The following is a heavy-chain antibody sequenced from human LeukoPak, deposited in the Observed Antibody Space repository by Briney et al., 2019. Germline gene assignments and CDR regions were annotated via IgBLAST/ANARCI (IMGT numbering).Heavy chain of an antibody. CDR2: ISYGGSHT. CDR1: GFIFSNFA. CDR3: AREEQELVRDYYYYMDV. Sequence: PGGSLRLSCAASGFIFSNFAMHWVRQAPGKGLEWVALISYGGSHTYYADSMKGRFTISRDNSRNVLYLQMTSLSGDDSAVYYCAREEQELVRDYYYYMDVWGKGTTVTVSS. D-gene: IGHD6-13*01. J-gene: IGHJ6*03. V-gene: IGHV3-30*01.